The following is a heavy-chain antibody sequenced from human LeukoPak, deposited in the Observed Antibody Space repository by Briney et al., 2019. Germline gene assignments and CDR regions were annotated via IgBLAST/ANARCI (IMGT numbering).Heavy chain of an antibody. CDR2: IGGSGAGT. V-gene: IGHV3-23*01. Sequence: PGGSLRLSCAASGVTFSSYAMSWVRQAPGKGLEWVSSIGGSGAGTYYADSVRGRVTITRDNSKSTLYLQMNSLRAEDTAVYYCAKSPFDYWGQGTPLTVSS. CDR3: AKSPFDY. CDR1: GVTFSSYA. J-gene: IGHJ4*02.